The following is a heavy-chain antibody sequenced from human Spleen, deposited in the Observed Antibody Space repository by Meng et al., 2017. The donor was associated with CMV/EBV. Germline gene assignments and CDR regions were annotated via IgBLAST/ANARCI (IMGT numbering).Heavy chain of an antibody. D-gene: IGHD1-1*01. V-gene: IGHV1-45*02. CDR2: ITPFNGNT. CDR3: ARDLTGTTPRWFDP. J-gene: IGHJ5*02. CDR1: GYPFTCRY. Sequence: KASGYPFTCRYLHWVRQAPGQEVEWMGSITPFNGNTNYAQRFQGRVTVTRDESTSTAYMELSSLRSEDTAVYYCARDLTGTTPRWFDPWGQGTLVTVSS.